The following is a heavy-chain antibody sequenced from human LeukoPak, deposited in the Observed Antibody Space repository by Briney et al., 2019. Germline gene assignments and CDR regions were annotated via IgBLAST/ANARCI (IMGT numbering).Heavy chain of an antibody. V-gene: IGHV1-46*01. CDR1: GYTFTSYF. CDR3: ARVELNYGMDV. J-gene: IGHJ6*02. Sequence: ASVKVSCKASGYTFTSYFMHWVRQAPGQGLEWMGIINPSGGSTSHAQKFQGRVTMTRATSTSTVYMELSSLRSEDTAVYYCARVELNYGMDVWGQGTTVTVSS. D-gene: IGHD1-7*01. CDR2: INPSGGST.